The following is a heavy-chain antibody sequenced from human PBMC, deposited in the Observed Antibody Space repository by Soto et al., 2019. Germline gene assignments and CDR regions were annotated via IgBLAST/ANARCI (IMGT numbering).Heavy chain of an antibody. J-gene: IGHJ4*02. CDR2: IYYSGST. Sequence: SSETLSLTCTVSGGSISSGGYYWSWIRQHPGKGLEWIGYIYYSGSTYYNPSLKSRVTISVDTSKNQFSLKLSSVTVADTAVYYCATERDGHYYFDYWGQGTLVTVSS. CDR1: GGSISSGGYY. V-gene: IGHV4-31*03. CDR3: ATERDGHYYFDY.